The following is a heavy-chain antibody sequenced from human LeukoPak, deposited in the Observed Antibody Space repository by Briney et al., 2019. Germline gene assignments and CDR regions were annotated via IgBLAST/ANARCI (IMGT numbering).Heavy chain of an antibody. Sequence: PSETLSLTCAVYGGSFSGYYWSWIRQPPGKGLEWIGEINHSGSTNYNPSLKSRVTISVDTSKNQFSLKLSSVTAADTAVYYCARRGPNYDYVWGSYRFYYYMDVWGKGTTVTISS. CDR3: ARRGPNYDYVWGSYRFYYYMDV. V-gene: IGHV4-34*01. CDR2: INHSGST. J-gene: IGHJ6*03. D-gene: IGHD3-16*02. CDR1: GGSFSGYY.